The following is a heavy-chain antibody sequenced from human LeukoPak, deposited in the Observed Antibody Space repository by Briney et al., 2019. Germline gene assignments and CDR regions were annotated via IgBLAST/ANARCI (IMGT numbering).Heavy chain of an antibody. CDR1: GYTFTSYY. CDR2: INPSGGST. CDR3: VREASDCGGGACYSEGMDH. Sequence: ASVKVSCKASGYTFTSYYMHWVRQAPGQGLEWMGIINPSGGSTSYAQKFQGRVTMTRDTSTSTVYMELSRLTPDDTAVYYCVREASDCGGGACYSEGMDHWGQGTLVTVFS. V-gene: IGHV1-46*01. D-gene: IGHD2-15*01. J-gene: IGHJ4*02.